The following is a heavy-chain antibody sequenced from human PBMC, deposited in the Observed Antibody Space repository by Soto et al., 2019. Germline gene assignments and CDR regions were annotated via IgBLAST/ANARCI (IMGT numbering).Heavy chain of an antibody. CDR3: ERGHFNDY. J-gene: IGHJ4*02. CDR1: GGSTSSYY. CDR2: IYYSGST. V-gene: IGHV4-59*08. Sequence: PSETLSLTCTVSGGSTSSYYWSWIRQPPGKGLEWIGYIYYSGSTNYNPSLKSRVTISVDTSKNQFSLKLSSVTAADTAVYYCERGHFNDYWAQGTLVPVS.